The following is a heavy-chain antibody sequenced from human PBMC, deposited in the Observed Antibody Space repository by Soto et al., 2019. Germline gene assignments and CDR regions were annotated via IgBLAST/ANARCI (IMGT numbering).Heavy chain of an antibody. CDR2: ISYDGSNK. Sequence: LRLSCAASGFTFSSYAMHWVRQAPGKGLEWVAVISYDGSNKYYADSVKGRFTISRDNSKNTLYLQMNSLRAEDTAVYYCAREKAISSWYVVYYGMDVWGQGTTVTLSS. V-gene: IGHV3-30-3*01. CDR1: GFTFSSYA. J-gene: IGHJ6*02. D-gene: IGHD6-13*01. CDR3: AREKAISSWYVVYYGMDV.